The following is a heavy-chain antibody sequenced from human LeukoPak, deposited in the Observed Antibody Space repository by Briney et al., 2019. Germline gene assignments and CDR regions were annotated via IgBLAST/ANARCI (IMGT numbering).Heavy chain of an antibody. D-gene: IGHD6-13*01. Sequence: SETLSLTCTVSGGSISSYYWSWIRQPPGKGLEWIGYIYYSGSTNYNPSLKSRVTISVDTSKNQFSLKLSSVTAADTAVYYCARDMGSSSWYPDHDAFDIWGQGTMVTVSS. CDR3: ARDMGSSSWYPDHDAFDI. V-gene: IGHV4-59*01. CDR1: GGSISSYY. CDR2: IYYSGST. J-gene: IGHJ3*02.